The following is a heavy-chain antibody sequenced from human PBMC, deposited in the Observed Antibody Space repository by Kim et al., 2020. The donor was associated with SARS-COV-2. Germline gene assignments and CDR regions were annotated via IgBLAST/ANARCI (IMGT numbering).Heavy chain of an antibody. CDR2: IRSKAYGGTT. CDR1: GFTFGDYA. J-gene: IGHJ3*02. V-gene: IGHV3-49*04. D-gene: IGHD2-15*01. CDR3: TSRPVAIPDIVVVVAPGDAFDI. Sequence: GGSLRLSCTASGFTFGDYAMSWVRQAPGKGLEWVGFIRSKAYGGTTEYAASVKGRFTISRDDSKSIAYLQMNSLKTEDTAVYYCTSRPVAIPDIVVVVAPGDAFDIWGQGTMVTVSS.